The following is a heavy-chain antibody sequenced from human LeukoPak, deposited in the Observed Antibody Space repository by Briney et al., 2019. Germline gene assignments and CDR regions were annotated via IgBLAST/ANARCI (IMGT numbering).Heavy chain of an antibody. J-gene: IGHJ4*02. CDR3: ARDRTDYGDYSGEYYFDY. Sequence: SETRSLTCTVSGGSISSSSYYWGWIRQPPGKGLEWIGSIYYSGSTYYNPSLKSRVTISVDTSKNQFSLKLSSVTAADTAVYYCARDRTDYGDYSGEYYFDYWGQGTLVTVSS. CDR2: IYYSGST. V-gene: IGHV4-39*07. CDR1: GGSISSSSYY. D-gene: IGHD4-17*01.